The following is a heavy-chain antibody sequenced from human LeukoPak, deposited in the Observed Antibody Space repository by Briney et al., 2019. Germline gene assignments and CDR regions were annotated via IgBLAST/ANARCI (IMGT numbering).Heavy chain of an antibody. CDR3: VREEIVVVTTLDH. V-gene: IGHV3-74*01. CDR2: ITSDGRNI. J-gene: IGHJ4*02. Sequence: GGSLRLSCAASGFSFSRFWMHWVRQVPGKGLVWISRITSDGRNIDYADSVKGRFTISRDDAKNTLYLQMNSLRPDDTAVYFCVREEIVVVTTLDHWGQGSLVIVSS. CDR1: GFSFSRFW. D-gene: IGHD2-21*02.